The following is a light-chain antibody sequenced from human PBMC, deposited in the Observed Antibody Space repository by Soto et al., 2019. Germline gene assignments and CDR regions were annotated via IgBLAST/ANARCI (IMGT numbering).Light chain of an antibody. J-gene: IGLJ2*01. CDR2: GVS. V-gene: IGLV2-8*01. CDR1: SSDVGGYNS. CDR3: SSHSGINHAVV. Sequence: QSVLTQPPSASGSPGQSVTISCTGTSSDVGGYNSVSWYQQHPGKAPKLMIYGVSTRPSGVPDRFSGSKSGNTASLTVSGLQAEDEADYYCSSHSGINHAVVFGGGTQLTVL.